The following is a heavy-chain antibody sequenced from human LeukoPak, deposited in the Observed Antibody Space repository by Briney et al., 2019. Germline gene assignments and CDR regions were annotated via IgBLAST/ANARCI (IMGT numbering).Heavy chain of an antibody. J-gene: IGHJ5*02. CDR1: GFTFSSYG. Sequence: GGSLRLSCAASGFTFSSYGMSWVRQAPGKGLEWVSFTSGSGGSIYYADSVKGRFTISRDNSKNTLYLQMNSLRAEDTAVYSCAKDKSGGYCSFDPWGQGTLVTVSS. CDR3: AKDKSGGYCSFDP. D-gene: IGHD5-12*01. CDR2: TSGSGGSI. V-gene: IGHV3-23*01.